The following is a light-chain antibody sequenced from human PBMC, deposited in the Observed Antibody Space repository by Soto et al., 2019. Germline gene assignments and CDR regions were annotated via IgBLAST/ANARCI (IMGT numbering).Light chain of an antibody. CDR2: EVS. CDR3: SSYAGNNNLV. Sequence: QSALTQPPSASGSPGQSVTISCTGTSSDVGGYNYVSWYQQHPGKAPKLMIYEVSERPSGVPDRFSGSKSGNTASLTVSGLQAADEADYYCSSYAGNNNLVFGGGTKLTVL. V-gene: IGLV2-8*01. CDR1: SSDVGGYNY. J-gene: IGLJ2*01.